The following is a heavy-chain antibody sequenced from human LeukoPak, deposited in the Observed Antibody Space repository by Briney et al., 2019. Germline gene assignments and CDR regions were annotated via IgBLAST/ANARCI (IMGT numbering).Heavy chain of an antibody. J-gene: IGHJ6*02. CDR3: AVTRQLRYFDWNYYYGMDV. CDR1: GYTLTELS. CDR2: FDPEDGET. D-gene: IGHD3-9*01. Sequence: ASVKVSCKVSGYTLTELSMHWVRQAPGKGLEWMGGFDPEDGETIYAQKFQGRVTMTEDTSTDTAYMELSSLRSEDTAVYYCAVTRQLRYFDWNYYYGMDVWGQGTTVTVSS. V-gene: IGHV1-24*01.